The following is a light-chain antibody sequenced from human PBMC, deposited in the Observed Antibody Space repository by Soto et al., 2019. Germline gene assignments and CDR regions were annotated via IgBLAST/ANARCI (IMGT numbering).Light chain of an antibody. CDR3: SSYTSSSTLVV. Sequence: QSVLAQPASVSGSPGQSITISCTGASGYVGTYSLVSWYQQHPGKAPKVVIYEVSNRPSGVSNRFSGSKSGNTASLTISGLQAEDEADYYCSSYTSSSTLVVFGGGTK. V-gene: IGLV2-14*02. CDR2: EVS. CDR1: SGYVGTYSL. J-gene: IGLJ2*01.